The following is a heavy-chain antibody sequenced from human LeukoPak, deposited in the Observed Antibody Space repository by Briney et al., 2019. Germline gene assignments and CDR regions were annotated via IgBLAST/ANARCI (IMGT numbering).Heavy chain of an antibody. J-gene: IGHJ6*02. CDR2: IYYSGST. CDR3: ARADGYSSGWPYYYYYGMDV. V-gene: IGHV4-39*01. CDR1: GGSISSSSYY. D-gene: IGHD6-19*01. Sequence: SETLSLTCTVSGGSISSSSYYWDWIRQPPGKGLEWIGSIYYSGSTYYNPSLKSRVTISVDTSKNQFSLKLSSVTAADTAVYYCARADGYSSGWPYYYYYGMDVWGQGTTVTVSS.